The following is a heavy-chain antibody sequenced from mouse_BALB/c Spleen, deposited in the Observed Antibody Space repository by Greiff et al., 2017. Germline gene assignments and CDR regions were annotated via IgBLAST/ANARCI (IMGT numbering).Heavy chain of an antibody. CDR2: ISSGSSTI. D-gene: IGHD2-4*01. J-gene: IGHJ2*01. Sequence: DVMLVESGGGLVQPGGSRKLSCAASGFTFSSFGMHWVRQAPEKGLEWVAYISSGSSTIYYADTVKGRFTISRDNPKNTLFLQMTSLRSEDTAMYYCARFYDYEGYFDYWGQGTTLTVSS. V-gene: IGHV5-17*02. CDR3: ARFYDYEGYFDY. CDR1: GFTFSSFG.